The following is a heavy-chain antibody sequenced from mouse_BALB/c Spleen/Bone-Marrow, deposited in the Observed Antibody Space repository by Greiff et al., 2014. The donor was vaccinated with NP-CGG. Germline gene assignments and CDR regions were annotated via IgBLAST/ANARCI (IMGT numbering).Heavy chain of an antibody. CDR1: GYAFGAYW. J-gene: IGHJ2*01. CDR3: AVYYRYDRDY. Sequence: QVQLQQSGAELVRPGSSVKISCKASGYAFGAYWMNWVRQRPGQGLEWIGQLFPGDGDTNYNGKFKGKVILTADKSSSTAYMQLSSRTSEDSAVYFCAVYYRYDRDYWGQGTTLTVSS. V-gene: IGHV1-80*01. D-gene: IGHD2-14*01. CDR2: LFPGDGDT.